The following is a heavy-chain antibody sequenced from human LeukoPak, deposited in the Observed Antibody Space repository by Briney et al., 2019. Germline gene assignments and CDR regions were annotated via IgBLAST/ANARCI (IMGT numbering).Heavy chain of an antibody. J-gene: IGHJ4*02. V-gene: IGHV4-59*08. Sequence: KPSETLSLTCTVSGGSISSYYWSWIRQPPGKGLEWIGYIYYSGSTNYNPSLKSRVTISVDTSKNQFSLKLSSVTAADTAVYYCARQVISGSPYYFDYWGQGTLVTVSS. CDR1: GGSISSYY. D-gene: IGHD1-26*01. CDR3: ARQVISGSPYYFDY. CDR2: IYYSGST.